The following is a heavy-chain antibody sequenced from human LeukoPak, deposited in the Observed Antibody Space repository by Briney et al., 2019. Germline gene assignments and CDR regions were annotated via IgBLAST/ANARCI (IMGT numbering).Heavy chain of an antibody. CDR3: ARENYFWRSGSLLRYYFDY. D-gene: IGHD3-3*01. CDR1: ALSFISYS. J-gene: IGHJ4*02. V-gene: IGHV3-21*01. CDR2: ISSSSSYI. Sequence: PGPCLRLSWAASALSFISYSMSSGSHPARNGMEWVLSISSSSSYIYYADSVKGQFTIPRDRAKISVYLQMNSLRAEDTAVYYCARENYFWRSGSLLRYYFDYWGQGTLVTVSS.